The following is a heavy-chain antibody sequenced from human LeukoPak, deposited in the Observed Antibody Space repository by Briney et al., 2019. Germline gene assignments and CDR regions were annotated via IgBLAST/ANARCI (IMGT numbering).Heavy chain of an antibody. Sequence: SETLSLTCTISGGSVSDYYWSWIRQSPGKGLEWIGYIYYSGSTNYNPSLKSRVTISVDTSKNQFSLKLSSVTAADTAVYYCASTRYGKFDYWGQGTLVTVSS. J-gene: IGHJ4*02. CDR2: IYYSGST. V-gene: IGHV4-59*02. CDR3: ASTRYGKFDY. D-gene: IGHD1-14*01. CDR1: GGSVSDYY.